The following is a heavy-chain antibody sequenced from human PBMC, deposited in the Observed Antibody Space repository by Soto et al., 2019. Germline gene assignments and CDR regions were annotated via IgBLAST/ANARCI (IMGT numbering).Heavy chain of an antibody. Sequence: SETLSLTCTVSGGSISSYYWSWIRQPAGKGLEWIGRIYASGSTNYNPPLKSRVTMSVDTSKNQFYLRLSSVTAADTAVYYCARIDYSRQLAPYYYAMDVWGQGTTVTVSS. J-gene: IGHJ6*02. CDR2: IYASGST. V-gene: IGHV4-4*07. D-gene: IGHD4-4*01. CDR1: GGSISSYY. CDR3: ARIDYSRQLAPYYYAMDV.